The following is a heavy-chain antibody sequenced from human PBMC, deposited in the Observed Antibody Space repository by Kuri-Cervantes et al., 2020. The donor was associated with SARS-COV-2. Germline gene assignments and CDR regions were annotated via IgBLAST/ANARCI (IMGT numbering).Heavy chain of an antibody. CDR3: ARDANYGSRLPRKFDY. V-gene: IGHV3-53*01. J-gene: IGHJ4*02. D-gene: IGHD5-12*01. CDR2: IYSSGST. CDR1: GFTVNSNY. Sequence: GESLKISCAASGFTVNSNYMSWVRQAPGKGLEWVSVIYSSGSTNYADSVKGRFTISRDNFKNTLYLQMNSLRDEDTAVYYCARDANYGSRLPRKFDYWGQGTLVTVSS.